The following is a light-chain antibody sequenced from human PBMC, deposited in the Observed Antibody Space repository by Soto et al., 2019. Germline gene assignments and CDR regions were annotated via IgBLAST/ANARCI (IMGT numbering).Light chain of an antibody. CDR2: GTS. V-gene: IGKV3-20*01. J-gene: IGKJ1*01. Sequence: EIVLTQSPGTLSLSPGERATLSCRASQSVRSDYSAWYQQKPGQAPRLLIYGTSSRATGIPDRFSGSGSGTDFTLTISRLEPEDFAVYYCQQYGSSPPSYHWMWTFGQGTKVDIK. CDR1: QSVRSDY. CDR3: QQYGSSPPSYHWMWT.